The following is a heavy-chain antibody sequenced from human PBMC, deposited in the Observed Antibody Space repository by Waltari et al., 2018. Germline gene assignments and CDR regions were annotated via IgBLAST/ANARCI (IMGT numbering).Heavy chain of an antibody. V-gene: IGHV1-2*02. Sequence: QVYLVQSGAEGKKPGASVKVSCKASGYTFTNYYIYWVRQAPGQGLECMGWNNLNSGAANYAQSFQGRVTLTRDTSINTVYMELSRLRSDDTAVYYCAKVSKTTTGPGTWGQGTLITVSS. CDR1: GYTFTNYY. D-gene: IGHD1-1*01. CDR2: NNLNSGAA. J-gene: IGHJ5*02. CDR3: AKVSKTTTGPGT.